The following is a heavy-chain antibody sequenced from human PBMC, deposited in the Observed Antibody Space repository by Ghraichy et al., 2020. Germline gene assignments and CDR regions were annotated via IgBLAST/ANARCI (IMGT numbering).Heavy chain of an antibody. CDR3: ARGRDYYYYGMDV. J-gene: IGHJ6*02. Sequence: LSLTCAASGFTFSDYYMSWIRQAPGKGLEWVSYISSSGSTIYYADSVKGRFTISRDNAKNSLYLQMNSLRAEDTAVYYCARGRDYYYYGMDVWGQGTTVTVSS. CDR1: GFTFSDYY. V-gene: IGHV3-11*01. D-gene: IGHD3-10*01. CDR2: ISSSGSTI.